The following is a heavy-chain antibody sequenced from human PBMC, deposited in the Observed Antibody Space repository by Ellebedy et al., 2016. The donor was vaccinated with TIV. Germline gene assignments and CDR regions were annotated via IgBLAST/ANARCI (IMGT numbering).Heavy chain of an antibody. D-gene: IGHD3-22*01. CDR1: GGTFSSYA. CDR2: IIPIFGTA. Sequence: SVKVSCXASGGTFSSYAISWVRQAPGQGLEWMGGIIPIFGTANYAQKFQGRVTITADESTSTAYMELSSLRSEDTAVYYCARGPYDSSGYSLGRGVDYWGQGTLVTVSS. CDR3: ARGPYDSSGYSLGRGVDY. V-gene: IGHV1-69*13. J-gene: IGHJ4*02.